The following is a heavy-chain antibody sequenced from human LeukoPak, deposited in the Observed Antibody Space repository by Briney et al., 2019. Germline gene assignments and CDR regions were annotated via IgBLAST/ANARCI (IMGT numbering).Heavy chain of an antibody. J-gene: IGHJ4*02. Sequence: ASVKVSCKASGYTFTSYDVNWVRQATGQGLEWMGWMNPNSGNTGSAQKFQGRVTSTRNTSISTAYMELSSLRSEDTAVYYCARADGYSYGAAGLDYWGQGALVTVSS. V-gene: IGHV1-8*03. CDR3: ARADGYSYGAAGLDY. CDR2: MNPNSGNT. D-gene: IGHD5-18*01. CDR1: GYTFTSYD.